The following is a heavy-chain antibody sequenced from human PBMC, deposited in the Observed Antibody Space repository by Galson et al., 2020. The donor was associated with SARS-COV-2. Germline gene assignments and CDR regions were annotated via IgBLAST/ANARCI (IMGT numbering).Heavy chain of an antibody. CDR2: MSGSRSYT. CDR3: ARSGRECSGGSCYGAEYVQH. Sequence: GESLKISCAAPGFTFSDYYMRWIRQAPGKGLEWLSNMSGSRSYTSYADSVKGRFTISRDNSKNSLYLQMNDLRAEDTALYFCARSGRECSGGSCYGAEYVQHWGQGALVTVST. CDR1: GFTFSDYY. J-gene: IGHJ1*01. D-gene: IGHD2-15*01. V-gene: IGHV3-11*06.